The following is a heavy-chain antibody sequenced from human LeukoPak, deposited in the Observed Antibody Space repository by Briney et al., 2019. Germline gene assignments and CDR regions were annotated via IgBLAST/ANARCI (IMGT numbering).Heavy chain of an antibody. V-gene: IGHV3-9*01. D-gene: IGHD3-16*01. Sequence: GGSLRLSCAASGFTFDDYAMYWVRQAPGKGLEWVSGISWNSGTINYADSVKGRFTISRDNAKNSLYLQMNSLRAEDTALYYCAKLKASAGGFDYWGQGTLVTVSS. J-gene: IGHJ4*02. CDR1: GFTFDDYA. CDR3: AKLKASAGGFDY. CDR2: ISWNSGTI.